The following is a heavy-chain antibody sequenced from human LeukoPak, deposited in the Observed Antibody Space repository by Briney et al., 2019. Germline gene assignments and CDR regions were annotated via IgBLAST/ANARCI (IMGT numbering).Heavy chain of an antibody. CDR3: ARDPGAMVTQTFDY. Sequence: GGSLRLSCAASGFTFRSSWMCWVRQAPGKGLEWVANIKEDGSVTHYVDSVRGRFTISRDNAKNSLYLQMNSLRAEDTAVYYCARDPGAMVTQTFDYWGQGTLVTVSS. CDR1: GFTFRSSW. J-gene: IGHJ4*02. V-gene: IGHV3-7*01. D-gene: IGHD5-18*01. CDR2: IKEDGSVT.